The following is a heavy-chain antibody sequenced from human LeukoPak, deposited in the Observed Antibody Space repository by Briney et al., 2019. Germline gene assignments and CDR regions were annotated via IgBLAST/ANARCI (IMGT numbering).Heavy chain of an antibody. Sequence: ASVKVSCKASGYTFTGYYMHWVRQAPGQGLEWMGWINPNSGGTNYAQKFQGRVTMTRDTSTSTVYMELSSLRSEDTAVYYCARDVRDGHFDYWGQGTLVTVSS. CDR3: ARDVRDGHFDY. D-gene: IGHD5-24*01. V-gene: IGHV1-2*02. J-gene: IGHJ4*02. CDR1: GYTFTGYY. CDR2: INPNSGGT.